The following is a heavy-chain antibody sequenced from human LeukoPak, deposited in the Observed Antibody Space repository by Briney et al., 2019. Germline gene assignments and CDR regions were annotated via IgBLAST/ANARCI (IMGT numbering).Heavy chain of an antibody. CDR3: AREPFYSNYFDY. CDR1: GFTFSSYA. Sequence: GGSLRLSCAASGFTFSSYAMSWVRQAPGKGLEWVSAISGSGGSTYYADSVKGRFTISRDNAKNSLYLQMNSLRAEDTAVYYCAREPFYSNYFDYWGQGTLVTVSS. V-gene: IGHV3-23*01. D-gene: IGHD4-11*01. CDR2: ISGSGGST. J-gene: IGHJ4*02.